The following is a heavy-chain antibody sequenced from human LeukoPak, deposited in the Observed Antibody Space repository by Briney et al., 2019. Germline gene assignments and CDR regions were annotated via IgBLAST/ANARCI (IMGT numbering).Heavy chain of an antibody. D-gene: IGHD3-22*01. CDR1: GGSISSSSYY. Sequence: PSETLSLTCTVSGGSISSSSYYWGWIRQPPGKGLEWIGSIYYSGSTYYNPSLKSRVTISVDTSKNQFSLKLSSVTAADTAVCYCARDRSGYYLDYWGQGTLVTVSS. J-gene: IGHJ4*02. V-gene: IGHV4-39*07. CDR3: ARDRSGYYLDY. CDR2: IYYSGST.